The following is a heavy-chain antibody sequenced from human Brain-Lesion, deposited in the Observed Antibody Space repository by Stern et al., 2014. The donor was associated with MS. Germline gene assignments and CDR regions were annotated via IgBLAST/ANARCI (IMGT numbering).Heavy chain of an antibody. D-gene: IGHD2-2*01. J-gene: IGHJ6*02. CDR3: ARGRVVPGFQYYATDV. CDR1: GGSISSGGYY. V-gene: IGHV4-61*02. Sequence: QMQLVQSGPGLVKPSQTLSLSCTVSGGSISSGGYYWSWIRQPAGKGLEWIGRIFNSGSTSYNPSFKSRVTISIDTSKTQFSLRLNPMTAADTAVYYCARGRVVPGFQYYATDVWGQGTTVIVSS. CDR2: IFNSGST.